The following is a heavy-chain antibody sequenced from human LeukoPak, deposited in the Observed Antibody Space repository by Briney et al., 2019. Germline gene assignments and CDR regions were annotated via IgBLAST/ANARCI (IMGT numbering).Heavy chain of an antibody. CDR1: GFTFSSYW. V-gene: IGHV3-7*01. CDR2: IKQDGSEK. J-gene: IGHJ4*02. D-gene: IGHD3-22*01. Sequence: PGGSLRLSCAASGFTFSSYWMSWVRQAPGKGLEWVANIKQDGSEKYYVDSVKGRFTISRDNAENSLYLQMNSLRAEDTAVYYCARDPTMIVVPYFDYWGQGTLVTVSS. CDR3: ARDPTMIVVPYFDY.